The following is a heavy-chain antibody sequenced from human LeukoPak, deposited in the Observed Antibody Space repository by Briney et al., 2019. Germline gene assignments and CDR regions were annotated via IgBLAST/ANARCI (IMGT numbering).Heavy chain of an antibody. V-gene: IGHV4-38-2*02. CDR1: GNSISSGYY. D-gene: IGHD3-10*01. CDR3: ARHHYYGSGYAMDY. Sequence: PSETLSLTCTVSGNSISSGYYWAWIRQPPGKGLEWIGSVYHTGSTYYNPSLKSRVTISVDTSKNQSSLKLSSVTAADTAVYYCARHHYYGSGYAMDYWGQGTLVTVSS. CDR2: VYHTGST. J-gene: IGHJ4*02.